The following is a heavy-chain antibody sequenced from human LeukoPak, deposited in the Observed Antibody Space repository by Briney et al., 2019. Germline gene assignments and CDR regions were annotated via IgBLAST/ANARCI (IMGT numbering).Heavy chain of an antibody. J-gene: IGHJ6*02. CDR2: IYSGGST. CDR1: GFTVSSNY. V-gene: IGHV3-53*01. D-gene: IGHD4-17*01. Sequence: GGSLRLSCAASGFTVSSNYMSWVRQAPGKGLEWVSVIYSGGSTYYADSVKGRFTISRDNSKNTLYLQMNSLRAEDTAVYYCAKDTVTTFYYYYGMDVWGQGTTVTVSS. CDR3: AKDTVTTFYYYYGMDV.